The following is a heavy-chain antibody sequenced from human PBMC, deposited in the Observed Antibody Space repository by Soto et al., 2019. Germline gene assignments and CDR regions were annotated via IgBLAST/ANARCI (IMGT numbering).Heavy chain of an antibody. CDR2: ISAYNGNT. V-gene: IGHV1-18*01. CDR1: GYTFSSYG. Sequence: QVQLVQSGAEVKKPGASVKVSCKASGYTFSSYGISWVRQAPGQGLEWMGWISAYNGNTNYAQKLQGRVTMTTDPSTSTAYMERRSLRSDDRAVYFCARTRPPIGSWGQGTLVTVAS. J-gene: IGHJ4*02. CDR3: ARTRPPIGS.